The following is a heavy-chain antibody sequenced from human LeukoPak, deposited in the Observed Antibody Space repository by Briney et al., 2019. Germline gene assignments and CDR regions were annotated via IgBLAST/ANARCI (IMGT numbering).Heavy chain of an antibody. J-gene: IGHJ4*02. V-gene: IGHV3-74*01. Sequence: AGGSLRLSCAVSGFTFSSYWMHWVRQAPGKGLVWVSRIDRDGSRINYADSVKGRFTISRDNGKNTLFLQMNSLRAEDAAVYYCVRGNDYGGPHYWGQGTLVTVSS. CDR2: IDRDGSRI. D-gene: IGHD4-23*01. CDR3: VRGNDYGGPHY. CDR1: GFTFSSYW.